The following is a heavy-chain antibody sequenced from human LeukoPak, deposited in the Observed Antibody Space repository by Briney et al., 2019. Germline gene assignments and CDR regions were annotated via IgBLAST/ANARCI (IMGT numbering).Heavy chain of an antibody. CDR3: ARGWVSYGYNY. Sequence: PSETLSLTCAVYGGSFSGYYWSWIRQPPGKGLEWIGEINHSGSTNYNPSLKSRVTISVDTSKNQFSLKLSSVTAADTAVYYCARGWVSYGYNYWGQGTLVTVSS. CDR1: GGSFSGYY. J-gene: IGHJ4*02. D-gene: IGHD5-18*01. V-gene: IGHV4-34*01. CDR2: INHSGST.